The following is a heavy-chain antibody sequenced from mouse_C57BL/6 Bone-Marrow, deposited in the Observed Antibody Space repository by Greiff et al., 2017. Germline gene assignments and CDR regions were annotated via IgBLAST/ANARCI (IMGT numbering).Heavy chain of an antibody. J-gene: IGHJ2*01. D-gene: IGHD2-4*01. V-gene: IGHV1-9*01. Sequence: QVQLQQSGAELMKPGASVKLSCKATGYTFTGYWIEWVKQRPGHGLEWIGEILPGSGSTNYNEKFKGKATLTADTSSNTAYMQLSSLTTEDSAIYYCAREDYDGRFDYWGQGTTLTVSS. CDR1: GYTFTGYW. CDR2: ILPGSGST. CDR3: AREDYDGRFDY.